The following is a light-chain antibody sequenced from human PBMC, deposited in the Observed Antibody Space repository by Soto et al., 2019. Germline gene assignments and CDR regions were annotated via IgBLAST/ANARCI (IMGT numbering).Light chain of an antibody. CDR2: GAS. CDR1: QSVSRNY. CDR3: QQYASSIT. V-gene: IGKV3-20*01. J-gene: IGKJ1*01. Sequence: EIVLTQSPGTLSLSPWERATLSCRASQSVSRNYLAWFQQKPGQAPRLLIYGASSRATGIPDRFSGSGSGTDFSLIISRLEPEDFALYYCQQYASSITFGQGTKVDIK.